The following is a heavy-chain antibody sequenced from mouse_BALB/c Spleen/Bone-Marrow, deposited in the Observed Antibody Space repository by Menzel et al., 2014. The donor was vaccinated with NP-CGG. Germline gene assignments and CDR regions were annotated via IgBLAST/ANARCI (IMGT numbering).Heavy chain of an antibody. D-gene: IGHD2-3*01. V-gene: IGHV1-82*01. CDR2: IFPGDGDT. Sequence: VQLQQSGPELVKPGASVKISCKASGYAFSSSWMNWVKQRPGQGLEWTGRIFPGDGDTYYNGKFKGKATLTADKSSSTAYMQPSSLTSVDSAVYFCARSDGYRAMDYWGQGTSVTVSS. J-gene: IGHJ4*01. CDR1: GYAFSSSW. CDR3: ARSDGYRAMDY.